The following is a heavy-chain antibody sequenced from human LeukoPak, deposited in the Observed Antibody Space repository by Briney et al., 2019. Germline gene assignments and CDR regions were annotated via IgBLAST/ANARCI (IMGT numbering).Heavy chain of an antibody. CDR3: AKDPYYRGIVVAGLFQH. CDR1: GFTFSSYG. D-gene: IGHD6-19*01. Sequence: GGSLRLSCAASGFTFSSYGMHWVRQAPGKGLEWVAVISYDGSNKYYPDSVKGRFTISRDNSQNTLYLQMNSLRAEDTAVYYCAKDPYYRGIVVAGLFQHWGQGTLVIVSS. V-gene: IGHV3-30*18. J-gene: IGHJ1*01. CDR2: ISYDGSNK.